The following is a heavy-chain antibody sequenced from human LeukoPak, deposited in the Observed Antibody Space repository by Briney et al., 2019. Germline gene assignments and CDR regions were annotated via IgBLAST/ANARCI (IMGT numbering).Heavy chain of an antibody. Sequence: SETLSLTCAVSGGSISSSNWWSWVRQPPGKGLEWIGEIYHSGSTNYNPSLKSRVTISVDKSKNQFSLKLSSVTAADTAVYYCARALVYGDYPPYYYYYGMDVWGQGTTVTVSS. CDR1: GGSISSSNW. V-gene: IGHV4-4*02. J-gene: IGHJ6*02. CDR3: ARALVYGDYPPYYYYYGMDV. CDR2: IYHSGST. D-gene: IGHD4-17*01.